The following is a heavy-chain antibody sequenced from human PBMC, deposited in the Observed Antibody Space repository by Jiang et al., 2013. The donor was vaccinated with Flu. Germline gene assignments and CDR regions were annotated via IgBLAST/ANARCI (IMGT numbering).Heavy chain of an antibody. Sequence: LLKPSETLSLTCAVYGGSFSGYYWSWIRQPPGKGLEWIGEINHSGSTNYNPSLKSRVTISVDTSKNQFSLKLSSVTAADTAVYYCARGVWVVAATRKYYFDYWGQGTLVTVSS. V-gene: IGHV4-34*01. J-gene: IGHJ4*02. CDR1: GGSFSGYY. D-gene: IGHD2-15*01. CDR3: ARGVWVVAATRKYYFDY. CDR2: INHSGST.